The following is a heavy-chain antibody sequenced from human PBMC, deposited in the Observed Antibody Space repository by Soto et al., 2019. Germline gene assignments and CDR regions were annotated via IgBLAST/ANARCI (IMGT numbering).Heavy chain of an antibody. Sequence: PGGSLRLSCASSGFTFSSYSMNWVRQAPGKGLEWVSSISSSSSYIYYADSVKGRFTISRDNAKNSLYLQMNSLRAEDTAVYYCARGRWEYQPLPKMGPATPPDYWGQGTLVTVSS. D-gene: IGHD2-2*01. CDR2: ISSSSSYI. CDR1: GFTFSSYS. V-gene: IGHV3-21*01. J-gene: IGHJ4*02. CDR3: ARGRWEYQPLPKMGPATPPDY.